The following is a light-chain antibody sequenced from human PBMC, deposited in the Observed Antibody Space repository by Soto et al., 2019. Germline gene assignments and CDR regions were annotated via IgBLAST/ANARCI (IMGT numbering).Light chain of an antibody. Sequence: QSVLTQPASVSGSPGQSITISCTGTSSDVGDYNFVSWYQQYPGEAPKLLIYEVSNRPSGVSNRFSGSKSGNTASLTISGLQAEDEADYYCSSFTPSNTWVFGGGTKLTVL. CDR1: SSDVGDYNF. CDR3: SSFTPSNTWV. V-gene: IGLV2-14*01. J-gene: IGLJ3*02. CDR2: EVS.